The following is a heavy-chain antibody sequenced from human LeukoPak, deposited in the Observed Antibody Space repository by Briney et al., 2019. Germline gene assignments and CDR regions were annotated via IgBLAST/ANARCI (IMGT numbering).Heavy chain of an antibody. CDR3: AKGRCGGDCYPWFLDY. CDR1: GFTFSSYG. Sequence: GGSLRLSCAASGFTFSSYGMHWVRQAPGKGLEWVAVISYDGSNKYYADSVKGRFTISRDNSKNTLYLQMHSLRVEDTAIYYCAKGRCGGDCYPWFLDYWGQGALVTVSS. CDR2: ISYDGSNK. D-gene: IGHD2-21*02. J-gene: IGHJ4*02. V-gene: IGHV3-30*18.